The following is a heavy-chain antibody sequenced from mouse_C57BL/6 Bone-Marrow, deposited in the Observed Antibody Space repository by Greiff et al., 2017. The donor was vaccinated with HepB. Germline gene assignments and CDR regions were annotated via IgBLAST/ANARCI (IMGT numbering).Heavy chain of an antibody. CDR3: ARGVITTVVATFDY. CDR1: GYTFTSYG. V-gene: IGHV1-81*01. D-gene: IGHD1-1*01. Sequence: QVHVKQSGAELARPGASVKLSCKASGYTFTSYGISWVKQRTGQGLEWIGGIYPGSGNTYYNEKFKGKATLTADKSSSTAYMELRSLTSEDSAVYFCARGVITTVVATFDYWGQGATLTVSS. J-gene: IGHJ2*01. CDR2: IYPGSGNT.